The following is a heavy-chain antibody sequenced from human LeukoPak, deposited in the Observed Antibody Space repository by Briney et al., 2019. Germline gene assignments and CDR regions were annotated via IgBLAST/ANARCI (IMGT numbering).Heavy chain of an antibody. D-gene: IGHD3-10*01. CDR1: GITLRSNW. V-gene: IGHV3-7*03. CDR3: ARDQHYYVSGIYYYYLDA. Sequence: GGSLRLSCAVSGITLRSNWMSWVRQPPGKGLEWVASINQDGSGEFYVASMKGRAIISRDNTRNELYLQMDRLRADDTAVYYAARDQHYYVSGIYYYYLDAWGQGTLVTVSS. J-gene: IGHJ4*02. CDR2: INQDGSGE.